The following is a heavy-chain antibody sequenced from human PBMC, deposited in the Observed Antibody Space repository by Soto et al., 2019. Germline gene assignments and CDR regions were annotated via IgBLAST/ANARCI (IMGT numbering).Heavy chain of an antibody. D-gene: IGHD3-10*01. V-gene: IGHV4-30-4*01. CDR2: IYYSGST. CDR3: ARGVYGSGSENWFDP. J-gene: IGHJ5*02. Sequence: PSETLSLTCTVSGGSISSGDYYWSWIRQPPGKGLEWIGYIYYSGSTYYNPSLKSRVTISVDTSKNQFSLKLSSVTAADTAVYYCARGVYGSGSENWFDPWGQGTLVTV. CDR1: GGSISSGDYY.